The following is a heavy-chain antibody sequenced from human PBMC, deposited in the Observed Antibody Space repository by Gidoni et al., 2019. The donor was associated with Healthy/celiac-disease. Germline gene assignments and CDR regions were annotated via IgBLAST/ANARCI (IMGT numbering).Heavy chain of an antibody. D-gene: IGHD3-10*01. Sequence: EVQLVESGGGLVQPGVSLRLSCAASGFTVSSNYMSWVRQAPGKGLEWVSVIYSGSSTYYADSVKGRFTISRDNSKNTLYLQMNSLRAEDTAVYYCARDMGQSIGGFDYWGQGTLVTVSS. CDR1: GFTVSSNY. V-gene: IGHV3-66*02. CDR2: IYSGSST. J-gene: IGHJ4*02. CDR3: ARDMGQSIGGFDY.